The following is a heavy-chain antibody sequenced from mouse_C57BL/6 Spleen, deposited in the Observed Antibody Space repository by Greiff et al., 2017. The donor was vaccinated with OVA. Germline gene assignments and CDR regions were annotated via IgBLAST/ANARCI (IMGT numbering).Heavy chain of an antibody. Sequence: EVQLQQSGAELVRPGASVKLSCTASGFNIKDDYMHWVKQRPEQGLEWIGWIDPENGDTEYASKFQGKATITAETSSNTAYLQLSSLTSEDTAVYYCTTTTVVAPRGVADRGQGTLVTVSA. J-gene: IGHJ3*01. CDR3: TTTTVVAPRGVAD. V-gene: IGHV14-4*01. CDR2: IDPENGDT. CDR1: GFNIKDDY. D-gene: IGHD1-1*01.